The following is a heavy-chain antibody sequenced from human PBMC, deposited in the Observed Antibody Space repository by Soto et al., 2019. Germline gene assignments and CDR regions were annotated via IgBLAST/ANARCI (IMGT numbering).Heavy chain of an antibody. Sequence: PSDTLSLTCTVSGDSSTSTSNHPSNHNSISFRLSPGKGLEWIGYISNIGFTRYNPSLKSRVSISVDTSKNQFSLKLTSVTAADTAVYYCTTQGFGGLHGLVDVWGQGTTVT. CDR1: GDSSTSTSNHPSNHN. J-gene: IGHJ6*02. D-gene: IGHD3-10*01. V-gene: IGHV4-59*08. CDR3: TTQGFGGLHGLVDV. CDR2: ISNIGFT.